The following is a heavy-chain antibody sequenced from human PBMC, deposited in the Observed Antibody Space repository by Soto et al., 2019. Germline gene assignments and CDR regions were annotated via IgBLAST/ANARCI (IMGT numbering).Heavy chain of an antibody. Sequence: QVQLVQSGAEVKKPGSSVKVSCKASGGTFSSYAISWVRQAPGQGLEWMGGIIPISETTNYAQKFQGRVTITADESKSTAYMELSILRSEDTAVYYCARSQGSSTSLEIYSYYNYGMDVWGQGTTVTVSS. J-gene: IGHJ6*02. V-gene: IGHV1-69*01. CDR1: GGTFSSYA. D-gene: IGHD2-2*01. CDR3: ARSQGSSTSLEIYSYYNYGMDV. CDR2: IIPISETT.